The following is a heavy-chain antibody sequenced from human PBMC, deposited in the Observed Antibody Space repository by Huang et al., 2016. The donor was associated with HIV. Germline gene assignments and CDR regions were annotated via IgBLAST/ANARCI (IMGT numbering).Heavy chain of an antibody. CDR1: GDSLGDYY. J-gene: IGHJ2*01. D-gene: IGHD4-17*01. Sequence: VQVQESGPGLLKPSETLSLTCPVTGDSLGDYYWSWIRQPAGKGLEWIGRIYTTGRTDYNPALRSRVTMSVDTSKNQFSLRMKSVTVADTAVYYCVRDREETTVTTMDNWHFDLWGRGTLVIVSS. V-gene: IGHV4-4*07. CDR3: VRDREETTVTTMDNWHFDL. CDR2: IYTTGRT.